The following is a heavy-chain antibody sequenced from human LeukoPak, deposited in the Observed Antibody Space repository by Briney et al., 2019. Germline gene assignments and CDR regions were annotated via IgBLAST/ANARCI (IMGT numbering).Heavy chain of an antibody. V-gene: IGHV4-38-2*02. CDR1: GYSISSGYY. J-gene: IGHJ4*02. Sequence: SETLSLTCTVSGYSISSGYYWGWIRQPPGKGLEWIGSIYHSGSTYYNPSLKSRVTISVDTSKNQFSLKLSSVTAADTAVYYCAKVLGATSLVDYWGQGTLVTVSS. CDR2: IYHSGST. CDR3: AKVLGATSLVDY. D-gene: IGHD3-16*01.